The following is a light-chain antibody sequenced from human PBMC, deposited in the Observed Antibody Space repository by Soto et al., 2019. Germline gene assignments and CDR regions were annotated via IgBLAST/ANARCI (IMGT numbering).Light chain of an antibody. J-gene: IGKJ1*01. CDR1: QSVNSY. V-gene: IGKV3-20*01. CDR2: GAS. Sequence: EIVLTQSPGTLSLSPGERATLSCRASQSVNSYLAWYQQKPGQAHRLLIYGASSRATGIPDRFSGSGSGTDFTLTFSRLDPEDFAVYYCQQYGSSPWTFGQGTKVEI. CDR3: QQYGSSPWT.